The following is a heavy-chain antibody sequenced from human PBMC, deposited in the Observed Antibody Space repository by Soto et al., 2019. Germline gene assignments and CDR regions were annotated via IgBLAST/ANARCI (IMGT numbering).Heavy chain of an antibody. CDR3: ARRKADIVVVPAAIDYYYYMDV. D-gene: IGHD2-2*01. Sequence: SETLSLTCTVSGGSISSYYWSWIRQPPGKGLEWIGYIYYSGSTNYSPSLKSRVTISVDTSKNQFSLKLSSVTAADTAVYYCARRKADIVVVPAAIDYYYYMDVWGKGTTVTVSS. CDR1: GGSISSYY. CDR2: IYYSGST. V-gene: IGHV4-59*08. J-gene: IGHJ6*03.